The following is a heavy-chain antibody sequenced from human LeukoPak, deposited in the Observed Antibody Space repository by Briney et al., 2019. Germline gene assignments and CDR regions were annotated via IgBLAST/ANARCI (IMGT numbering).Heavy chain of an antibody. V-gene: IGHV1-69*05. D-gene: IGHD3-3*01. CDR2: IIPIFGTA. J-gene: IGHJ5*02. CDR3: ARDQITIFGVVISWFDP. CDR1: GSTFSSYA. Sequence: GSSVKVSCKASGSTFSSYAISWVRQAPGQGLEWMGRIIPIFGTANYAQKFQGRVTITTDESTSTAYMELSSLRSEDTAVYYCARDQITIFGVVISWFDPWGQGTLVTVSS.